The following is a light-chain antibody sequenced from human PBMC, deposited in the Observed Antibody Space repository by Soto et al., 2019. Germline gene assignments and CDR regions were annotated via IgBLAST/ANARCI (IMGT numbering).Light chain of an antibody. CDR2: SDN. J-gene: IGLJ1*01. CDR3: AAWDASLSGHV. V-gene: IGLV1-44*01. Sequence: QSVLTQPPSASGTPGQRVTISCSGSSTNIGSNTANWYHQVAGTAPKLLIHSDNQRPSGVPDRFSGSKSGPSASLAISGLQSGDEADYYCAAWDASLSGHVFGAGTKVTVL. CDR1: STNIGSNT.